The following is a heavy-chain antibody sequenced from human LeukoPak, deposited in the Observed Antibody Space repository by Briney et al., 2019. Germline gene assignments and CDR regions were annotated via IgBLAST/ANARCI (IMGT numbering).Heavy chain of an antibody. CDR1: GFTFSSYG. V-gene: IGHV3-33*01. Sequence: GGSLRLSCAASGFTFSSYGMHWVRQAPGKGLEWVAVIWYDGSNKYYADSAKGRFTISRDNSKNTLYLQMNSLRAEDTAVYYCARDGSTVTAPFDYWGQGTLVTVSS. CDR2: IWYDGSNK. J-gene: IGHJ4*02. CDR3: ARDGSTVTAPFDY. D-gene: IGHD2-21*02.